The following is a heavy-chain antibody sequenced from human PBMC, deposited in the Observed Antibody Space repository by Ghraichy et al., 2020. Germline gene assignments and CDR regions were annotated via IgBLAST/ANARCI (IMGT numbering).Heavy chain of an antibody. CDR1: GGSFSGYY. CDR2: INDSGST. V-gene: IGHV4-34*01. J-gene: IGHJ4*02. Sequence: SETLSLTCAVYGGSFSGYYWSWIRQPPGKGLEWIGEINDSGSTNYNPSLKSRVTISVDTSKNQFSLKLSSVTAADTAVYYCARGRRRKLDYWGQGTLVTVSS. CDR3: ARGRRRKLDY.